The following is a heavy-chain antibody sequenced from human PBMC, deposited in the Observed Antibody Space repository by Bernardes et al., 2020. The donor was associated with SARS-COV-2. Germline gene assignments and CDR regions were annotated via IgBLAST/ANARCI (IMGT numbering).Heavy chain of an antibody. Sequence: ASVKVSCKASGYPFTGYYIHWVRQAPGQGLEWMGWINPNSGGTNYAQKFQGRVTMTRDTSINTAYMELSRLRSDDTAMFYCALPPTNYDSYAIDVWGQGTTVTVSS. CDR2: INPNSGGT. V-gene: IGHV1-2*02. CDR3: ALPPTNYDSYAIDV. D-gene: IGHD3-22*01. CDR1: GYPFTGYY. J-gene: IGHJ6*02.